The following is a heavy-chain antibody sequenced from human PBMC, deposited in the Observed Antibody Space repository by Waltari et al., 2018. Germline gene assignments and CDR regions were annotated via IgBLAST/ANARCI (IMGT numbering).Heavy chain of an antibody. CDR3: ARDTLSGPIDY. CDR2: ISGSGGST. D-gene: IGHD6-19*01. V-gene: IGHV3-23*01. J-gene: IGHJ4*02. Sequence: EVQLLESGGGLVQPGGSLRLSCAASGFTFSSYAMSWVRQAPGKGLEWVSAISGSGGSTYYADSVKGRFTISRDNAKNSLYLQMNSLRAEDTAVYYCARDTLSGPIDYWGQGTLVTVSS. CDR1: GFTFSSYA.